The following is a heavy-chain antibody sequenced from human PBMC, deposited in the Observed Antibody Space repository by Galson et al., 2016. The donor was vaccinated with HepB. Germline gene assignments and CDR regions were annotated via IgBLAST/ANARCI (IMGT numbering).Heavy chain of an antibody. J-gene: IGHJ4*02. D-gene: IGHD3-10*01. CDR1: GFTFSNSA. CDR3: ARGRAGPVDY. Sequence: SLRLSCAASGFTFSNSAMHWVRQAPGRGLEWVAIISCDGSNKYYADSVKGRFTISRDNSKNTLYLQMNSLRAEDTAVYYCARGRAGPVDYWGQGTLVTVAP. V-gene: IGHV3-30*04. CDR2: ISCDGSNK.